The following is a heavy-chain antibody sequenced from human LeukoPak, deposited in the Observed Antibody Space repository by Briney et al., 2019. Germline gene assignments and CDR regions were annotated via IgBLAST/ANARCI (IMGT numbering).Heavy chain of an antibody. CDR2: ISGSGSST. J-gene: IGHJ4*02. D-gene: IGHD2-15*01. Sequence: PGGSLRLSCAASGFTFSSYAMSWVRQAPGQGLEWVSAISGSGSSTYYADSVKGRFTISRDNSKNTLYLQVNSLRAEETTVFYCAKAISCSDGTCSFFDYWGQGALVTVSS. CDR1: GFTFSSYA. V-gene: IGHV3-23*01. CDR3: AKAISCSDGTCSFFDY.